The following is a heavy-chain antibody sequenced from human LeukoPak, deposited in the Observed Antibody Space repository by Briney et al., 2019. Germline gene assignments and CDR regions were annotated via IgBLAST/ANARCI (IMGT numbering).Heavy chain of an antibody. V-gene: IGHV4-30-4*08. D-gene: IGHD5-18*01. CDR3: AMTFNVDTALYPDAFDI. CDR1: GGSISSGDYY. J-gene: IGHJ3*02. Sequence: PSQTLSLTCTVSGGSISSGDYYWSWIRQPPGKGLEWIGYIYYSGSTYYNPSLKSRVTISVDTSKNQFSLKLSSVTAADTAVYYCAMTFNVDTALYPDAFDIWGQGTMVTVSS. CDR2: IYYSGST.